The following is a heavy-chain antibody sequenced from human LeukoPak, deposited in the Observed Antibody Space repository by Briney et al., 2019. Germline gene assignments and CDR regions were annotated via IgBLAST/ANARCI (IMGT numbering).Heavy chain of an antibody. V-gene: IGHV4-39*07. CDR2: IYYSGST. CDR3: ARAMDSGSYFDY. D-gene: IGHD1-26*01. J-gene: IGHJ4*02. CDR1: GGSISSSSYY. Sequence: SETLSLTCTISGGSISSSSYYWGWIRQPPGKGLEWIGSIYYSGSTYYNPSLKSRVTISVDTSKNQFSLKLSSVTAADTAVYYCARAMDSGSYFDYWGQGTLVTVSS.